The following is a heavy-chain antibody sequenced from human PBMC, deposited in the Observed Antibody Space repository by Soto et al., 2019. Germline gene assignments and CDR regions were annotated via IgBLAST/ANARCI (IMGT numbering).Heavy chain of an antibody. D-gene: IGHD3-22*01. J-gene: IGHJ6*02. CDR3: ARDRRTYYYDSSGSYYYYGMDV. Sequence: GWSMRLSCAASGFTFSSYSMNWVRKAPGKGLEWVSSISSSSSYIYYADSVKGRFTISRDNAKNSLYLQMNSLRAEDTAVYYCARDRRTYYYDSSGSYYYYGMDVWGQGTTVTVSS. CDR1: GFTFSSYS. V-gene: IGHV3-21*01. CDR2: ISSSSSYI.